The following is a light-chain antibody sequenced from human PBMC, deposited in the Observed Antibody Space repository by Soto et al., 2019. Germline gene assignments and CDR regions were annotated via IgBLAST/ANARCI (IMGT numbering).Light chain of an antibody. CDR3: QQFNSYPLFT. Sequence: AIQLTQSPSSLSASVGDRVTITCRASQGISSALAWYQQKPGKAPKLLINDASSLESGVPSRFSGSGSGTDFTLTISSLQPEDFATYYCQQFNSYPLFTFGPGTKVDIK. J-gene: IGKJ3*01. V-gene: IGKV1-13*02. CDR2: DAS. CDR1: QGISSA.